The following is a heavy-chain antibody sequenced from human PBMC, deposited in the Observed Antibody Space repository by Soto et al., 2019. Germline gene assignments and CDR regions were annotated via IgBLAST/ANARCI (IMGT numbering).Heavy chain of an antibody. D-gene: IGHD2-15*01. V-gene: IGHV4-31*03. CDR3: ARVSGYCSGGSCYSNLYYYYMDV. J-gene: IGHJ6*03. CDR1: GGSISSGGYY. Sequence: QVQLQESGPGLVKPSQTLSLTCTVSGGSISSGGYYWSWIRQHPGKGLEWIGYIYYSGSTYYNPSLKSRVTISVDTSKNQFSLKLSSVTAADTAVYYCARVSGYCSGGSCYSNLYYYYMDVWGKGTTVTVSS. CDR2: IYYSGST.